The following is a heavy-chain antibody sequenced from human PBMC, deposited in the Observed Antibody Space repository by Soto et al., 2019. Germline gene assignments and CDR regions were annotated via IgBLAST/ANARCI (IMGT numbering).Heavy chain of an antibody. D-gene: IGHD3-22*01. CDR3: ARGLISGYTAYAGFES. J-gene: IGHJ3*02. CDR2: MYNRGTP. Sequence: SVTLSLAGFIWNGEVDSHSPLWRWIWKAPGKGLEWISDMYNRGTPKYNPSLQRRVTISLDPSTSQFSLQLSSVTAADTAVYYCARGLISGYTAYAGFESWGKETMLTISS. V-gene: IGHV4-61*01. CDR1: NGEVDSHSPL.